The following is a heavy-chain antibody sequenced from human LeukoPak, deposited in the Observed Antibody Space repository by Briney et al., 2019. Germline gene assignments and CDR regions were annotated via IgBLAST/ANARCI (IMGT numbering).Heavy chain of an antibody. D-gene: IGHD3-3*01. CDR3: VRSDDFWSGYYGY. CDR2: IYYSGST. V-gene: IGHV4-59*01. Sequence: SETLSLTCTVSGGSISSYYWSWIRQPPGKGLEWIGYIYYSGSTNYNPSLKSRVTISVDTSKNQFSLKLSSVTAADTAVYYCVRSDDFWSGYYGYWGQGTLVTVSS. CDR1: GGSISSYY. J-gene: IGHJ4*02.